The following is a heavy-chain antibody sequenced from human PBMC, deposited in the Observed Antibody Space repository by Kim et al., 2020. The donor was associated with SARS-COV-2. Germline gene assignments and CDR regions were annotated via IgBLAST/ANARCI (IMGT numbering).Heavy chain of an antibody. Sequence: KLQGRVTMTTDTSTSTAYMELRSLRSDDTAVYYCARDRVDIVATTPIDYWGQGTLVTVSS. D-gene: IGHD5-12*01. CDR3: ARDRVDIVATTPIDY. J-gene: IGHJ4*02. V-gene: IGHV1-18*01.